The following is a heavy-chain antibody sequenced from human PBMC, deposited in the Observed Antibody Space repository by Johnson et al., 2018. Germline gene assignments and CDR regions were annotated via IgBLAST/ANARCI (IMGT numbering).Heavy chain of an antibody. CDR1: GGSISRYY. V-gene: IGHV4-59*01. Sequence: QVQLQESGPGLVKPSETLSLTCTVSGGSISRYYWNWIRQPPGKGLEWLGYLYYSGSTNYNPSLRSRVTISVDTSKGQFSLRLSAVTAADPAVYYCAKNKLGGYYYMDVWGKGTTVTVSS. J-gene: IGHJ6*03. CDR3: AKNKLGGYYYMDV. D-gene: IGHD3-10*01. CDR2: LYYSGST.